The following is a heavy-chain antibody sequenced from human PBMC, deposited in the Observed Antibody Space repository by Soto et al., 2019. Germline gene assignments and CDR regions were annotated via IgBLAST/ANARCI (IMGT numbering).Heavy chain of an antibody. Sequence: QVQLVQSGAEVKKPGASVKVSCKASGYTFTGYYMHWVRQAPGQGLEWMGWNNPNSGGTNYAQKFQGWVTMTRDTSISTACMELRRLSSDDTVVYYCARGAAAGYYSGMDVWGQGPTVTAPS. V-gene: IGHV1-2*04. CDR2: NNPNSGGT. J-gene: IGHJ6*02. CDR3: ARGAAAGYYSGMDV. D-gene: IGHD6-13*01. CDR1: GYTFTGYY.